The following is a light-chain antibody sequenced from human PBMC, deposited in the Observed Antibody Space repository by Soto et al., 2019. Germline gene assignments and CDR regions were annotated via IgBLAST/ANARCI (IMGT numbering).Light chain of an antibody. CDR2: SNY. CDR1: DSNIGAGYH. Sequence: QSVLTQPPSVSGAPGQTVTISCSGSDSNIGAGYHLHWYQQVPGTAPKLLIHSNYLRASGVPDRFSASKSVTSASLAIIGLQADDEADYYCQSYDTRLGDWVFGGGTKLTVL. J-gene: IGLJ3*02. V-gene: IGLV1-40*01. CDR3: QSYDTRLGDWV.